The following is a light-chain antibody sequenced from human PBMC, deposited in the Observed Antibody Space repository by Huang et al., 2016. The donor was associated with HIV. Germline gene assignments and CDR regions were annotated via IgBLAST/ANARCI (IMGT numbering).Light chain of an antibody. Sequence: EIVMTQSPATLSVSPGERVTLSCRASQSIGSNLAWYQQKPGQAPRLLIYGASTRDTGVPIRFSGSGSGTEFTLTISSLQSEEFAVYYCQKSNTWPFTFGQGAKVDIK. CDR1: QSIGSN. J-gene: IGKJ3*01. CDR3: QKSNTWPFT. V-gene: IGKV3-15*01. CDR2: GAS.